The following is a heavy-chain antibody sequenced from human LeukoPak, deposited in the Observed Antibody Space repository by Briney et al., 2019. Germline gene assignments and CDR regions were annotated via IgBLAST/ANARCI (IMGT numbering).Heavy chain of an antibody. CDR3: AKVVIALYYYYGMDV. J-gene: IGHJ6*02. D-gene: IGHD4-23*01. CDR1: GFTFDDYA. CDR2: ISWNSGSI. Sequence: GGSLRLSCAASGFTFDDYAMHWVRQAPGKGLEWVSGISWNSGSIGYADSVKGRFTISRDNAKNSLYLQMNSLRAEDTALYYCAKVVIALYYYYGMDVWGQGTTVTVSS. V-gene: IGHV3-9*01.